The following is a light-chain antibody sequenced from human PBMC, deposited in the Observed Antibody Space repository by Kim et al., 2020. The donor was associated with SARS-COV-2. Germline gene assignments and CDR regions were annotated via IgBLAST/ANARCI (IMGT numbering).Light chain of an antibody. Sequence: ALGQTVRISCKGGSTRWYCASSYQQKPGQAPVLVIYGKNNRPSGIPDRFSGSSSGNTASLTITGAQAEDEADYYCNSRDSSGNHWVFGGGTQLTVL. CDR3: NSRDSSGNHWV. V-gene: IGLV3-19*01. CDR2: GKN. J-gene: IGLJ3*02. CDR1: STRWYC.